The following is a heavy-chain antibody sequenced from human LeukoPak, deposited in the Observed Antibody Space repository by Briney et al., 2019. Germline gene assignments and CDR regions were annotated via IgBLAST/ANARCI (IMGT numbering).Heavy chain of an antibody. J-gene: IGHJ6*02. CDR2: IYYSEST. CDR3: ARDRNLPGYYYYGMDV. CDR1: GGSISSSSYY. V-gene: IGHV4-39*07. Sequence: SETLSLTCTVSGGSISSSSYYWGWIRQPPGKGLEWIGSIYYSESTYYNPSLKSRVTISVDTSKNQFSLKLSSVTAADTAVYYCARDRNLPGYYYYGMDVWGQGTTVTVSS.